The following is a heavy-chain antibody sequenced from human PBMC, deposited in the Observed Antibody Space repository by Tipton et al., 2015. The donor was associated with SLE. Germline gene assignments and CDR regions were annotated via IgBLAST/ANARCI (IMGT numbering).Heavy chain of an antibody. V-gene: IGHV4-30-4*08. CDR2: IYYSGNT. CDR3: ARDPLGY. J-gene: IGHJ4*02. CDR1: GGSISSGSYY. D-gene: IGHD7-27*01. Sequence: TLSLTCTVSGGSISSGSYYWSWIRQPAGKGLEWIGFIYYSGNTYYNPSLKSRVTISVDTSKNQFSLKLSSVTAADTAVYYCARDPLGYWGQGTLVTVSS.